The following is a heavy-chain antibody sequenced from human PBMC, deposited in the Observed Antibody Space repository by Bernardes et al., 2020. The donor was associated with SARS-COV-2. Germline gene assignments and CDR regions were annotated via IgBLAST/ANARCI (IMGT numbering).Heavy chain of an antibody. D-gene: IGHD6-13*01. V-gene: IGHV3-15*01. CDR2: IKSKTHGGTT. J-gene: IGHJ4*02. CDR3: TTVLIAAAAGPRY. Sequence: GGSLRLSCAASGFTFSNAWMSWVRQAPGKGLEWVGRIKSKTHGGTTDYAAPVKGRFTISRDDSKTTLYLQMNSLKTEDTAVYYCTTVLIAAAAGPRYWGQGTLVTVSS. CDR1: GFTFSNAW.